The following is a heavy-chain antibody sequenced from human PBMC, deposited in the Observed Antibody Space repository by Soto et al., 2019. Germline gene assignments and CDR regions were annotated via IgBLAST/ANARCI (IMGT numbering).Heavy chain of an antibody. CDR1: GYTFTGYY. J-gene: IGHJ3*02. Sequence: ASVKVSCKASGYTFTGYYMHCVRQAPGQGLEWMGWINPNSGGTNYAQKFQGWVTMTRDTSISTAYMELSRLRSDDTAVYYCARDLQLGMGGPLNAFDIWGQGTMVTLSS. CDR3: ARDLQLGMGGPLNAFDI. V-gene: IGHV1-2*04. CDR2: INPNSGGT. D-gene: IGHD6-6*01.